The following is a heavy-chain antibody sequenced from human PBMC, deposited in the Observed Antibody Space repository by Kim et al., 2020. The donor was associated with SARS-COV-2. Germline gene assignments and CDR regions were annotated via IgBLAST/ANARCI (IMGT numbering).Heavy chain of an antibody. CDR1: GGTFSSYA. Sequence: SVKVSCKASGGTFSSYAISWVRQAPGQGLEWMGGIIPIFGSANYAQKFQGRVAITADESTSTAYMELSSLRSEDTAVYYCATRLVGAYYLDYWGQGALVTVSS. D-gene: IGHD1-26*01. J-gene: IGHJ4*02. V-gene: IGHV1-69*13. CDR2: IIPIFGSA. CDR3: ATRLVGAYYLDY.